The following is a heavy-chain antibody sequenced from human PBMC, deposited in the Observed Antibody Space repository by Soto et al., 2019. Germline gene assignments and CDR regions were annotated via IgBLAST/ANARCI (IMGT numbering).Heavy chain of an antibody. CDR2: INADNGNT. CDR3: ARSCISTSCYATLNWFDP. V-gene: IGHV1-3*01. D-gene: IGHD2-2*01. CDR1: GYTFTSYA. J-gene: IGHJ5*02. Sequence: ASVKVSCKASGYTFTSYAMHWVRQAPGQRLEWMGWINADNGNTNYAQKLQGRVTITTDTSTSTAYMELRSLRSDDTAVYYCARSCISTSCYATLNWFDPWGQGTLVTVSS.